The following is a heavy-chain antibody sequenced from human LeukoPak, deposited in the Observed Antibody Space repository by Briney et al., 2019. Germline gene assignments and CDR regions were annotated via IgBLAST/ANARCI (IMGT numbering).Heavy chain of an antibody. V-gene: IGHV4-59*01. CDR2: IYHAGST. CDR1: GGSISSYY. CDR3: ARRGRNSSGWQDYL. D-gene: IGHD6-25*01. J-gene: IGHJ4*02. Sequence: SETLSLTCTVSGGSISSYYWSWIRQPPGKGLEWIANIYHAGSTNYNPSLSSRVTISIDTAKNQFSLKLTSVTAADTAVYYCARRGRNSSGWQDYLWGQGTLVTVSS.